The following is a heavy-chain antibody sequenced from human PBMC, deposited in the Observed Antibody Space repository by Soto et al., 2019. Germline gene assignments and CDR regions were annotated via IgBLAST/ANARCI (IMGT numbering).Heavy chain of an antibody. CDR3: ARGLYYDFWSGFGLGGYYYYYMGV. Sequence: SETLSLTCAVYGGSFSGYYWSWIRQPPGKGLEWIGEINHSGSTNYNPSLKSRVTISVDTSKNQFSLKLSSVTAADTAVYYCARGLYYDFWSGFGLGGYYYYYMGVWGKGTTVTVSS. J-gene: IGHJ6*03. D-gene: IGHD3-3*01. CDR2: INHSGST. CDR1: GGSFSGYY. V-gene: IGHV4-34*01.